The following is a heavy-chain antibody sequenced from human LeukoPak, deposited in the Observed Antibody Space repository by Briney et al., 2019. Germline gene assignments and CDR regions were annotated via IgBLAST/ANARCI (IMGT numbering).Heavy chain of an antibody. CDR3: ARDRHVPGLYYYYMDV. CDR2: ISSSSTTI. Sequence: GGSLRLSCAASGFTFSSYSMNWVRQAPGKGLEWISYISSSSTTIYNADSVKGRFTISRDNDKNSLYLQMNSLRPEDTAVYFCARDRHVPGLYYYYMDVWGKGTTVTVSS. J-gene: IGHJ6*03. V-gene: IGHV3-48*01. D-gene: IGHD6-6*01. CDR1: GFTFSSYS.